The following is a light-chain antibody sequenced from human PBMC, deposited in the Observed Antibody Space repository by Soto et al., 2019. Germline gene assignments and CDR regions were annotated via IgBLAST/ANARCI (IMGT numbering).Light chain of an antibody. V-gene: IGKV1-39*01. J-gene: IGKJ1*01. CDR1: QRISTY. CDR2: AAS. Sequence: DIQMTQSPSTLSAGVGDRVTITCRASQRISTYLNWYQQKPGKAPTLLIYAASSLQSGVPSRFSGGGSGTDFTLTINTLQPEDFATYFCQQCYSSLRTFGQGTKVEIK. CDR3: QQCYSSLRT.